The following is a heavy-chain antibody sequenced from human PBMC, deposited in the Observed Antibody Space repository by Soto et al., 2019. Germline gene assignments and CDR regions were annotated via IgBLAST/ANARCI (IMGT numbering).Heavy chain of an antibody. CDR1: GFTFSSYA. J-gene: IGHJ4*02. CDR3: AKPPDYNWNDY. D-gene: IGHD1-20*01. Sequence: EVQLLESGGGLVQPGGSLRLSCAASGFTFSSYAMSWVRQAPGKGLEWIWAVSGSGGSTYYADSVKGRFTISRDNSKDTLYLQMNNLRAEDTAVYYCAKPPDYNWNDYWGQGTLVTVSS. V-gene: IGHV3-23*01. CDR2: VSGSGGST.